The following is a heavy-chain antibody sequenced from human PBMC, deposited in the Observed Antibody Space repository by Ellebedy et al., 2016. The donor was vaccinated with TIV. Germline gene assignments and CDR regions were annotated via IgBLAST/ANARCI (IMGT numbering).Heavy chain of an antibody. Sequence: SETLSLXXAVYGGSFSGYTWTWIRKSPGKGLEWIGEINHSGNTNYNPSLKSRVSISVDTSKNQFSLKLSSVTAADTAVYYCAKSLHYSTSSFFDFWGQGTRVTVSS. CDR1: GGSFSGYT. CDR2: INHSGNT. J-gene: IGHJ4*02. D-gene: IGHD6-6*01. V-gene: IGHV4-34*01. CDR3: AKSLHYSTSSFFDF.